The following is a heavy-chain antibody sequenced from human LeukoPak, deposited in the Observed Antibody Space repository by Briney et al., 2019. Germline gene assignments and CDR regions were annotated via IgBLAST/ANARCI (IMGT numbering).Heavy chain of an antibody. V-gene: IGHV3-11*04. CDR2: ISSSGSTI. CDR1: GFTFSDYY. Sequence: GGSLRLSCAASGFTFSDYYMSWIRQAPGKGLEWVSYISSSGSTIYYADSVKGRFTISRDNAKNSLSLQMSSLRAEDTAVYYCARETRGSYVPGLDSWGQGTLVTVSS. D-gene: IGHD1-26*01. J-gene: IGHJ4*02. CDR3: ARETRGSYVPGLDS.